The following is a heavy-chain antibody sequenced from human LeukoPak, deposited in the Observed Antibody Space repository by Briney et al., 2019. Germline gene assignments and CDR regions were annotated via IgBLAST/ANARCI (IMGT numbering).Heavy chain of an antibody. CDR1: YY. CDR3: ARDSYYDSSGYS. D-gene: IGHD3-22*01. Sequence: YYWSWIXQHPGKGLEWIGYIYYSGSTYYNPSLKSRVTISVDTSKNQFSLKLSSMTAADTAVYYCARDSYYDSSGYSWGQGTLVTVSS. J-gene: IGHJ4*02. V-gene: IGHV4-31*02. CDR2: IYYSGST.